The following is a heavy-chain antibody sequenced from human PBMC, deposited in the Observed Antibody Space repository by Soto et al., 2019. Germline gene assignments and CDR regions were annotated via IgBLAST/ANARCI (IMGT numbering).Heavy chain of an antibody. D-gene: IGHD3-16*01. CDR1: GYSFTGNS. V-gene: IGHV1-2*02. J-gene: IGHJ4*02. CDR2: INPNNGGT. CDR3: AMQRGGVVY. Sequence: QVHLVQSGAEVKKPGASVKVSCKASGYSFTGNSMHWVRQAPGQGLEWMGWINPNNGGTNYAQKFQGRVTMTRDTSISTAYMDLSRLRSDDTVVYYCAMQRGGVVYWGQGTLLTVSS.